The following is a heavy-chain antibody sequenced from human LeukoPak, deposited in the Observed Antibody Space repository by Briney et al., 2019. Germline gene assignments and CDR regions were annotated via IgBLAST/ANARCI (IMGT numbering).Heavy chain of an antibody. J-gene: IGHJ4*02. CDR3: ARVRRESYYFDY. V-gene: IGHV4-39*07. CDR2: IYYSGST. CDR1: GGSISSSSYY. Sequence: SETLSLTCTVSGGSISSSSYYWGWIRRPPGKGLEWIGSIYYSGSTYYNPSLKSRVTISVDTSKNQFSLKLSSVTAADTAVYYCARVRRESYYFDYWGQGTLVTVSS. D-gene: IGHD3-10*01.